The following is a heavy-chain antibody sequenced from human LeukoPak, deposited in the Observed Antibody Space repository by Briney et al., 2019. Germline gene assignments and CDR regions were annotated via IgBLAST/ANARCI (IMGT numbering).Heavy chain of an antibody. Sequence: SVKVSCKASGGTFRSAAMSWVRQAPGQGLEWVGHIILMFGTTTYAQKFQGRVTITADESTRTVHMELNSLTSDDTAIYYCTRDEHKGSATFNYWGQGTLVTVSS. D-gene: IGHD3-10*01. CDR2: IILMFGTT. V-gene: IGHV1-69*13. CDR3: TRDEHKGSATFNY. CDR1: GGTFRSAA. J-gene: IGHJ4*02.